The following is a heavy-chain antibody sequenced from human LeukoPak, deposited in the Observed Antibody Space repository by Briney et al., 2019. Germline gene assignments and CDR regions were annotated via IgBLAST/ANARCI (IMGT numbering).Heavy chain of an antibody. V-gene: IGHV3-23*01. J-gene: IGHJ4*02. CDR1: GFTFSSYA. CDR3: ARPHYYDSSGYSFYFDY. D-gene: IGHD3-22*01. CDR2: ISGSGGST. Sequence: PGGSLRLSCAASGFTFSSYAMSWVRQAPGKGLEWVSAISGSGGSTYYADSVKGRFTISRDNSKNTLYLQMNSLRSEDTAVYYCARPHYYDSSGYSFYFDYWGQGTLVTVSS.